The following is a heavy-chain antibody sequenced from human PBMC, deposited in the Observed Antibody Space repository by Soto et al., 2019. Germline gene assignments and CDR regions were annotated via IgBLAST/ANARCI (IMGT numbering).Heavy chain of an antibody. J-gene: IGHJ3*02. CDR2: ISYDGSNK. CDR3: AKRESGAYYYDSSLLRGAFDI. V-gene: IGHV3-30*18. CDR1: GFTFSSYG. D-gene: IGHD3-22*01. Sequence: QVQLVESGGGVVQPGRSLRLSCAASGFTFSSYGMHWVRQAPGKGLEWVAVISYDGSNKYYADSVKGRFTISRDNSKNTLYMQMNSLRAEDTDVYYCAKRESGAYYYDSSLLRGAFDIWGQGTMVTVSS.